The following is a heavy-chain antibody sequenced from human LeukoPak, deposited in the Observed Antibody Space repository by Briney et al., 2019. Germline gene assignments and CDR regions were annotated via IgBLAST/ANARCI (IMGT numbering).Heavy chain of an antibody. Sequence: GGSLRLSCPASGFTFSSYEMNWVRQAPGKGLEGVSYISSSCSTIYYADSVKGRFTISRDNSKNSLYLQMNSLRAEDTAVYYCAELGITMIGGVWGKGTTVTISS. V-gene: IGHV3-48*03. J-gene: IGHJ6*04. D-gene: IGHD3-10*02. CDR2: ISSSCSTI. CDR1: GFTFSSYE. CDR3: AELGITMIGGV.